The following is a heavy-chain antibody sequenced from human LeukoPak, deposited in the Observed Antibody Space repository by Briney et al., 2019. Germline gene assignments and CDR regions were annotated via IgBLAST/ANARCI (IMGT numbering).Heavy chain of an antibody. CDR1: GGSFSGYY. J-gene: IGHJ5*02. CDR3: ARLNSSSWTYNWFDP. D-gene: IGHD6-13*01. CDR2: INHSGST. V-gene: IGHV4-34*01. Sequence: PSETLSLTCAVYGGSFSGYYWSWIRQPPGKGLEWIGEINHSGSTNCNPSLKSRVTISVDTSKNQFSLKLSSVTAADTAVYYCARLNSSSWTYNWFDPWGQGTLVTVSS.